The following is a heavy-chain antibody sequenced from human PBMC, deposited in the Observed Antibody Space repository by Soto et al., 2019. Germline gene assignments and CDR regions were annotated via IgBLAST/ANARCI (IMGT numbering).Heavy chain of an antibody. CDR1: NGSFSDYF. CDR3: ARGKSRGPLYYFDT. Sequence: SETLSLTCGVYNGSFSDYFWNWIRQPPGKGLEWIGEIKESGFATYNPSLKRRVTMSVDTANNQFSLKVTSVTAADTAVYYCARGKSRGPLYYFDTWGPGTLVTVYS. V-gene: IGHV4-34*01. J-gene: IGHJ4*02. CDR2: IKESGFA. D-gene: IGHD6-19*01.